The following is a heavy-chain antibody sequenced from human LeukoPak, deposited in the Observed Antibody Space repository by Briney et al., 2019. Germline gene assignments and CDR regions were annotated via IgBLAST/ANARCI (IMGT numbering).Heavy chain of an antibody. J-gene: IGHJ4*02. CDR1: GFSFSGHW. CDR3: AYRNNFEY. V-gene: IGHV3-7*05. D-gene: IGHD1-26*01. Sequence: PGGSLRLSCAASGFSFSGHWMNWVRQPPGKGLEWVANIKADGSEKYYVDSVKGRFTISRDDAKRTVDLQMDNLRAEDTAIYYYAYRNNFEYWGQGALVTVSS. CDR2: IKADGSEK.